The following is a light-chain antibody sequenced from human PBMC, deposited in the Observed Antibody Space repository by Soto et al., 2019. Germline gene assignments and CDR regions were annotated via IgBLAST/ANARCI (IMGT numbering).Light chain of an antibody. CDR2: DTS. V-gene: IGKV1-27*01. J-gene: IGKJ1*01. CDR1: QGIWNY. CDR3: QQYNSPPRT. Sequence: DIQMTQSPSSLSASVGDRVTITCRASQGIWNYLAWYQQKPGKVPKLLIYDTSTLQSGVPSRFSGTGSGTDFSLTISSVQPEDVATYYCQQYNSPPRTFGQGTRVEIK.